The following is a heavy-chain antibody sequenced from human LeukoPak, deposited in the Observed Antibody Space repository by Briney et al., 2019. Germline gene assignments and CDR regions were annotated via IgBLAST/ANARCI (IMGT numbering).Heavy chain of an antibody. J-gene: IGHJ4*02. CDR3: ARLSSGRYPDY. D-gene: IGHD6-19*01. CDR1: GASINSVNYY. V-gene: IGHV4-39*07. CDR2: MYFSGST. Sequence: SETLSLTCTVSGASINSVNYYWGWIRQPPGKGLEWIGSMYFSGSTYYNPSLKSRVTVSEDTSRNHFFLRLISVTAADTAVYYCARLSSGRYPDYWGQGTLVTVSS.